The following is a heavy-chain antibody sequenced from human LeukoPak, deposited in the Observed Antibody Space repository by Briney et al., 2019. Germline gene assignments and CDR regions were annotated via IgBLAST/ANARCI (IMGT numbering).Heavy chain of an antibody. V-gene: IGHV5-51*01. CDR2: IYPSDSDT. J-gene: IGHJ4*02. Sequence: PGGSLKISCQGSEYSFATYWIAWLRQMPWKGLEWMGIIYPSDSDTRYSPSFQGQVTISADKSIKTAYLQWSSLKASDTAMYYCARPLQGIVGATGCDYWGQGTLVTVSS. D-gene: IGHD1-26*01. CDR3: ARPLQGIVGATGCDY. CDR1: EYSFATYW.